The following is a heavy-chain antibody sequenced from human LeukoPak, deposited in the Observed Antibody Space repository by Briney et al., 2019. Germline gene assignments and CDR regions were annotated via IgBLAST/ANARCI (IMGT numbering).Heavy chain of an antibody. CDR2: TRNKANSYTT. D-gene: IGHD3-16*02. J-gene: IGHJ3*02. Sequence: GGSLRLSCAASGFTFSDHYMDWVRQAPGKGLEWVGRTRNKANSYTTEYAASVKGRFTISRDDSKNSLYLQMNSLKTEDTAVYYCTRYTAHDAFDIWGQGTMVTVSS. CDR3: TRYTAHDAFDI. CDR1: GFTFSDHY. V-gene: IGHV3-72*01.